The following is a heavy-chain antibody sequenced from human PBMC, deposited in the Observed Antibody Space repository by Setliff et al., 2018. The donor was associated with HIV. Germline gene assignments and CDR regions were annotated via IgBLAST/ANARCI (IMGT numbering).Heavy chain of an antibody. D-gene: IGHD3-3*01. CDR2: MTPNNGNT. CDR1: GGTFSSYA. Sequence: ASVKVSCKASGGTFSSYAISWVRQAPGQGLEWMGRMTPNNGNTAYTQKFQGRVTMTSNTSINTAYMELSSLRSEDTAVYYCARVGSYYNFWSGSPYYYGMDVWGQGTTVTVSS. CDR3: ARVGSYYNFWSGSPYYYGMDV. J-gene: IGHJ6*02. V-gene: IGHV1-8*02.